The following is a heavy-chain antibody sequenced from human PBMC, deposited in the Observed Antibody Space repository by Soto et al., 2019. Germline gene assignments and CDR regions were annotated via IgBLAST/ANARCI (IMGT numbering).Heavy chain of an antibody. D-gene: IGHD5-12*01. CDR2: IYYSGTT. CDR1: GDAVSSGSYN. V-gene: IGHV4-61*01. Sequence: PSETLSLTCNVSGDAVSSGSYNWTWGRQPTGKGLEWIGNIYYSGTTNYIPSLQMRVTISIATSKTQCSLKLTSVTTADPPLYSCARDIRSYSRALDYWGQGTQVTVSS. J-gene: IGHJ4*02. CDR3: ARDIRSYSRALDY.